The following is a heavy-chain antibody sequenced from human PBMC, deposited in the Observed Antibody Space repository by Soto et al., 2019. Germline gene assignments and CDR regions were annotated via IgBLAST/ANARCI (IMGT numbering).Heavy chain of an antibody. CDR2: ISPGSRYP. Sequence: GGPLRLSCAGSGFPFGDSYMSWIRQAPGKGLEWLSYISPGSRYPAYADSVKGRLTISRDNAKRSLYMQMMSLTAEDTAIYYCVRGGGGGLFDPWGQGTMVTF. CDR3: VRGGGGGLFDP. D-gene: IGHD2-15*01. CDR1: GFPFGDSY. J-gene: IGHJ5*02. V-gene: IGHV3-11*06.